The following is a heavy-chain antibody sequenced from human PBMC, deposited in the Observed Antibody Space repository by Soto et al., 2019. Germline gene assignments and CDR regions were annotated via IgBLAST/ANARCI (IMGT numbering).Heavy chain of an antibody. J-gene: IGHJ4*02. Sequence: EVQLVESGGGLVKPGGSLRLSCAASGFTFTSYSMNWVRQAPGKGLEWVSSITGSSNYIYYADSVKGRLTISRDNAKNSLYQQMNSLRAEETAVYYCARGPGYSSYYFDYWGQGTLVTVSS. CDR2: ITGSSNYI. CDR1: GFTFTSYS. D-gene: IGHD4-4*01. V-gene: IGHV3-21*01. CDR3: ARGPGYSSYYFDY.